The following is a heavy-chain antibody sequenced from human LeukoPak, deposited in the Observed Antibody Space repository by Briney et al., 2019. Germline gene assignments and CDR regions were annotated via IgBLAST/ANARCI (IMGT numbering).Heavy chain of an antibody. V-gene: IGHV3-11*06. D-gene: IGHD4-17*01. CDR2: ISSSSSYT. J-gene: IGHJ4*02. Sequence: GGSLRFSCAASGFTFSDYYMSWIRQAPGKGLEWVSYISSSSSYTNYADSVKGRFTISRDNAKNSLYLQMNSLRAEDTAVYYCARGPEDYGDYDGLIDYWGQGTLVTVSS. CDR1: GFTFSDYY. CDR3: ARGPEDYGDYDGLIDY.